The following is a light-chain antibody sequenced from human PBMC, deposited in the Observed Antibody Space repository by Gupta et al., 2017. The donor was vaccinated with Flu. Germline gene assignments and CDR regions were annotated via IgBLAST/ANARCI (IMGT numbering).Light chain of an antibody. Sequence: DSATRSCRGSNAYSSYLAWYQQKPGQAPMLLISGASTRANIAEGKFSGSGCGIELTLTISGRQSEDSAFYYCQQYKQWPFTFGQGTKLEIK. J-gene: IGKJ2*01. CDR1: NAYSSY. CDR3: QQYKQWPFT. V-gene: IGKV3-15*01. CDR2: GAS.